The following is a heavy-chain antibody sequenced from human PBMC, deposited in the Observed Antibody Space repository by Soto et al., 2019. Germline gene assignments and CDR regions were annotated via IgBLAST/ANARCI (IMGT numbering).Heavy chain of an antibody. J-gene: IGHJ4*02. V-gene: IGHV3-33*01. CDR2: IWFDGSKK. Sequence: QVELVESGGGVVQPGRSLKLSCAASGFSFSTYGFHWVRQAPGKGPEWVAVIWFDGSKKYYADSVEGRFTISRDNSKNTLFLQMNTLRDEDTAAYYCARDPASVGYHFDLWGQGTLVTVSS. CDR1: GFSFSTYG. D-gene: IGHD6-13*01. CDR3: ARDPASVGYHFDL.